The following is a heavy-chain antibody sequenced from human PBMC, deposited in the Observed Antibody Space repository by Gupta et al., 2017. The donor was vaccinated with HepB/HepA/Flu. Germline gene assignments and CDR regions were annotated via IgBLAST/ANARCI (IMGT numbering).Heavy chain of an antibody. V-gene: IGHV3-48*03. CDR3: ARERGFGAFDI. CDR1: GFTFSSYE. J-gene: IGHJ3*02. Sequence: EVQLVESGGGLVQPGGSLRLSCAASGFTFSSYEMNWVRQAPGKGLEWVSYISSSGSTIYYADSVKGRFTISRDNAKNSLYLQMNSLRAEDTAVYYCARERGFGAFDIWGQGTMVTVSS. D-gene: IGHD3-10*01. CDR2: ISSSGSTI.